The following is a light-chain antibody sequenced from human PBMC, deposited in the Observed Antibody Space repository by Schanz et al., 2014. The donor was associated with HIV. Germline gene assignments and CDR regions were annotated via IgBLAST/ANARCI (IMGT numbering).Light chain of an antibody. CDR2: LNSDGSH. V-gene: IGLV4-69*01. J-gene: IGLJ3*02. Sequence: QLVLTQSPSASASLGASVKLTCTLSSGHSNYAVAWHQQQPEKGPRYLMNLNSDGSHNKGDGIPDRFSGSSSGAERYLTISSLQSEDEAEYYCQTWDTGTWVFGGGTKVTVL. CDR1: SGHSNYA. CDR3: QTWDTGTWV.